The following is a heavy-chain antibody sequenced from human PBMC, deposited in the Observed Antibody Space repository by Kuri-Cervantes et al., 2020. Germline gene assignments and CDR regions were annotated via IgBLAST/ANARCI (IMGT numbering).Heavy chain of an antibody. Sequence: LSLTCAASGFTFSDYYMSWIRQAPGKGLEWVSYISSSGSTIHYADSVKGRFTISRDNAKNSLYLQMNSLRDEDTAVYYCARDTFGSYIVLNNYGMDVWGQGTTVTVSS. CDR3: ARDTFGSYIVLNNYGMDV. J-gene: IGHJ6*02. CDR2: ISSSGSTI. V-gene: IGHV3-11*04. CDR1: GFTFSDYY. D-gene: IGHD2-8*01.